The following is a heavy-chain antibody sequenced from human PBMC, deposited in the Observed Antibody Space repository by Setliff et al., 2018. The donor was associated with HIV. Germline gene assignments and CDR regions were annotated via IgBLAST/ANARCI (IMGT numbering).Heavy chain of an antibody. V-gene: IGHV4-30-2*02. D-gene: IGHD4-17*01. CDR3: AKDSRTRFGADYWPDYFDS. CDR2: IYHSGST. J-gene: IGHJ4*02. Sequence: SETLSLTCTVSGGSISSGDYSWSWIRQPPGKGLEWIGYIYHSGSTYYNPSLKSRVTISVDTSKNQFSLKLSSVTAADTALYFCAKDSRTRFGADYWPDYFDSWGQGTLVTVSS. CDR1: GGSISSGDYS.